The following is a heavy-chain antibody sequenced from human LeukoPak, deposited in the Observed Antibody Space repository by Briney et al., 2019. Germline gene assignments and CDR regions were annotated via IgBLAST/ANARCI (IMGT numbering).Heavy chain of an antibody. Sequence: GGSLRLSCAASGFTFSSYTFDWVRQAPGKGLEWVSSITGGDVFIYQADSVKGRFTVSRDNAKNILYLQMNRLRAEDTAVYYCAREGDLMGATMDSWGQGTLVIVSS. CDR2: ITGGDVFI. CDR1: GFTFSSYT. V-gene: IGHV3-21*01. D-gene: IGHD3-16*01. CDR3: AREGDLMGATMDS. J-gene: IGHJ5*01.